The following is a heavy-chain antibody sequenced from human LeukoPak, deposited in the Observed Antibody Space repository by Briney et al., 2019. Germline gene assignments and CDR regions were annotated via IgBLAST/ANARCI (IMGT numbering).Heavy chain of an antibody. Sequence: ASVKVSCKASGYTFKNYDINWVRQATGQGLEWMGWMNPNSGNTGFAQKFQDRVSMTRDTSINTAYMELTSLRSGDTAVYYCARATPGGLHGYTFDYWGQGTVVTVYS. CDR1: GYTFKNYD. CDR3: ARATPGGLHGYTFDY. CDR2: MNPNSGNT. D-gene: IGHD5-24*01. V-gene: IGHV1-8*02. J-gene: IGHJ4*02.